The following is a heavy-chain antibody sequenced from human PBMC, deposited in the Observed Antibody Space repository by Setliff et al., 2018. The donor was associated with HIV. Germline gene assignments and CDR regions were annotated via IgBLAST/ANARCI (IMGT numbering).Heavy chain of an antibody. D-gene: IGHD5-12*01. V-gene: IGHV4-61*08. CDR2: IDNSGNT. CDR3: ARSTPSVGYISVH. J-gene: IGHJ4*02. Sequence: SETLSLTCTVSGDSIRSGDYYWSWIRQSPEKGLEWIGYIDNSGNTNYSPSLKSRITISRDTSKNQFSLKLNSVTAADAAVYYCARSTPSVGYISVHWGQGTLVTVSS. CDR1: GDSIRSGDYY.